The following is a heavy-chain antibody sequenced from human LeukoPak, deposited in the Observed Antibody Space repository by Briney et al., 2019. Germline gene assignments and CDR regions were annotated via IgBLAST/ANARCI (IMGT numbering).Heavy chain of an antibody. J-gene: IGHJ4*02. V-gene: IGHV4-59*01. CDR2: IYYSGST. Sequence: SETLSLTCTVSGGSISSYYWSWIRQPPGKGLEWIGYIYYSGSTNYNPSLKSRVTISVDTSKNQFSLKLSSVTAADTAVYYCAGSDIVVVPAAFRSDYWGQGTLVTVSS. CDR1: GGSISSYY. CDR3: AGSDIVVVPAAFRSDY. D-gene: IGHD2-2*01.